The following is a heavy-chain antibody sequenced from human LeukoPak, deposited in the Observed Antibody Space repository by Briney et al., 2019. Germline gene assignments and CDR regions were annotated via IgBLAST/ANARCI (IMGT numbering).Heavy chain of an antibody. Sequence: PSQTLSLTCTVSGGPISSGSYYWSWIRQPAGKGLEWIGRIYTSGSTNYNPSLKSRVTISVDTSKNQFSLKLSSVTAVDTAVYYCARSSGWYGDAFDIWGQGTMVTVSS. CDR2: IYTSGST. D-gene: IGHD6-19*01. J-gene: IGHJ3*02. CDR3: ARSSGWYGDAFDI. V-gene: IGHV4-61*02. CDR1: GGPISSGSYY.